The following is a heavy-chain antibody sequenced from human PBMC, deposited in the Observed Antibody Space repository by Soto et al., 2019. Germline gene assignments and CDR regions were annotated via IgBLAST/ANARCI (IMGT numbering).Heavy chain of an antibody. J-gene: IGHJ5*02. D-gene: IGHD6-19*01. Sequence: QVRLVESGGGVVQPGRSLRLSCTASGFSFSSYAMYWFGQPPGKGLEWVAVISKDGMNKNYADSVKGRVTVSRDNANYSLDLQLNSRRGEDTAMYYCARDMYSSDYFVKWFEPWGQGTLVTVSS. CDR3: ARDMYSSDYFVKWFEP. V-gene: IGHV3-30*04. CDR2: ISKDGMNK. CDR1: GFSFSSYA.